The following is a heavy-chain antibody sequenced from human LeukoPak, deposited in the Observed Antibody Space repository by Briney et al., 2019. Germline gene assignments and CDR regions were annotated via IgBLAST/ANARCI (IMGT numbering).Heavy chain of an antibody. CDR3: ARDFQYSSSWYWFDP. Sequence: SETLSLTCTVSGDSINSGSYYWVWIRQPPGKGLEWIGYIYYSGSTNYNPSLKSRVTISVDTSKNQFSLKLSSVTAADTAVYYCARDFQYSSSWYWFDPWGQGTLVTVSS. CDR2: IYYSGST. CDR1: GDSINSGSYY. D-gene: IGHD6-13*01. V-gene: IGHV4-61*01. J-gene: IGHJ5*02.